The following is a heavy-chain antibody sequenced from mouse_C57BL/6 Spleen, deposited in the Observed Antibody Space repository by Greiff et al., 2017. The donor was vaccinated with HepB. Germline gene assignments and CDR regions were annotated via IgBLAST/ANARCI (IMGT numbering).Heavy chain of an antibody. CDR1: GYTFTSYG. V-gene: IGHV1-81*01. CDR3: ARGYGSSHDY. J-gene: IGHJ2*01. CDR2: IYPRSGNT. Sequence: QLKESGAELARPGASVKLSCKASGYTFTSYGISWVKQRTGQGLEWIGEIYPRSGNTYYNEKFKGKATLTADKSSSTAYMELRSLTSEDSAVYFCARGYGSSHDYWGQGTTLTVSS. D-gene: IGHD1-1*01.